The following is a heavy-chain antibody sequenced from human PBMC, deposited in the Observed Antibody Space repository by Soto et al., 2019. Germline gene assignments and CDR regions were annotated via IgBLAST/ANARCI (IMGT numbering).Heavy chain of an antibody. Sequence: QITLKESGPTLVKPTQTLTLTCTFSEFSLSTTGVAVGWIRQPPGRALEWLALIYWSDDKRYNPSLKSRLTTTKDTSKNQVVHSMTNMDPVDTATYYCAHRRPDYYGSGSYYNGGWFDPWGQGTLVTVSS. CDR3: AHRRPDYYGSGSYYNGGWFDP. D-gene: IGHD3-10*01. CDR1: EFSLSTTGVA. V-gene: IGHV2-5*01. J-gene: IGHJ5*02. CDR2: IYWSDDK.